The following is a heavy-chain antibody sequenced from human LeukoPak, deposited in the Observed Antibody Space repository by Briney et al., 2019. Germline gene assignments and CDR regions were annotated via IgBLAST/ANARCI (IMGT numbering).Heavy chain of an antibody. CDR1: GGSFSGYY. Sequence: AENLSLTCAVYGGSFSGYYWSWIRQPPGKGLEWIGEINHSGSTNYNPSLKSRVTISIDTSKNQFSLKLSSVTAADTAVYYCTRASGSGYPSDYWGQGTLVTVSS. CDR2: INHSGST. D-gene: IGHD3-22*01. V-gene: IGHV4-34*01. CDR3: TRASGSGYPSDY. J-gene: IGHJ4*02.